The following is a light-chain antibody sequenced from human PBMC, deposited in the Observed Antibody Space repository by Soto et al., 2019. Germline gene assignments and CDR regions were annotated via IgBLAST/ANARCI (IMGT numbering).Light chain of an antibody. CDR3: QSYDSSLSRYV. Sequence: QSVLTKPPSVYGAPGQRVTISCTGSSSNIGAGYDVHWYQQLPGTAPKLLIYGNSNRPSGVPDRFSGSKSGTSASLAITGLQAEDEADYYCQSYDSSLSRYVFGTGTKVTVL. V-gene: IGLV1-40*01. J-gene: IGLJ1*01. CDR1: SSNIGAGYD. CDR2: GNS.